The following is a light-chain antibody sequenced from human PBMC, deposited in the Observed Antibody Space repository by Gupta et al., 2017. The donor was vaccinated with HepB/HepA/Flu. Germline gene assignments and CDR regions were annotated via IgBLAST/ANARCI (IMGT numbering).Light chain of an antibody. Sequence: QSVLPQPPSVSAAPGQKVTIYCSGSSSNIGNNYVSWYQQLPGTAPKLLIYDNNKRPSGIPDRFSGSKSGTAATLCITGLQTGDEADYYCGTWDSSLSAGVVFGGGTKLTVL. J-gene: IGLJ2*01. CDR1: SSNIGNNY. CDR3: GTWDSSLSAGVV. V-gene: IGLV1-51*01. CDR2: DNN.